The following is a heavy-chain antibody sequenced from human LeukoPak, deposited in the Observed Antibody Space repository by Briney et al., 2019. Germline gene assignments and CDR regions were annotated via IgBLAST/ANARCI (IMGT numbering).Heavy chain of an antibody. CDR1: EFTFTDYY. Sequence: SGGSLRLSCVASEFTFTDYYMTWIRQAPGKGLEWASSISSSGSNIYYADSVKGRFTISRDNAKNSLYLQMNSLRAEDTAVYYCARPQWLANFDYWGQGTLVTVSS. D-gene: IGHD6-19*01. CDR2: ISSSGSNI. J-gene: IGHJ4*02. V-gene: IGHV3-11*04. CDR3: ARPQWLANFDY.